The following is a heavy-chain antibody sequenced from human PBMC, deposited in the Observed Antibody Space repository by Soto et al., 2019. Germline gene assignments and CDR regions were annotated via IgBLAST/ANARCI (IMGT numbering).Heavy chain of an antibody. CDR2: IYYSGST. V-gene: IGHV4-31*03. D-gene: IGHD3-9*01. Sequence: SETLSLTCTVSGGSISSGGYYWSWIRQHPGKGLEWIGYIYYSGSTYYNPSLKSRVTISVDTSKNQFSLKLSSVTAADTAVYYCARGGYDILTGYGMDVWGQGTTVTVSS. CDR1: GGSISSGGYY. CDR3: ARGGYDILTGYGMDV. J-gene: IGHJ6*02.